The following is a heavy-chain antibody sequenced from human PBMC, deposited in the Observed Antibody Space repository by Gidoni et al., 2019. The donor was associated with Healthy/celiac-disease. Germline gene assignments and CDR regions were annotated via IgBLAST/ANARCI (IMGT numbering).Heavy chain of an antibody. Sequence: EVQLVQSGAEVKKPGESLRISCKGSGYSFTSYWISWVRQMPGKGLDWMGRIDPSDSYTNYSPSFQGHVTISAYKSISTAYLQWSSLKASDTAMYYCASADYYDSSGLGAFDIWGQGTMVTVSS. V-gene: IGHV5-10-1*03. J-gene: IGHJ3*02. CDR1: GYSFTSYW. D-gene: IGHD3-22*01. CDR3: ASADYYDSSGLGAFDI. CDR2: IDPSDSYT.